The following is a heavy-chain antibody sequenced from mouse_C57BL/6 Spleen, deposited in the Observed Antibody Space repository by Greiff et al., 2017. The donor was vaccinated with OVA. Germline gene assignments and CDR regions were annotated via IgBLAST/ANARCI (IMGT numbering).Heavy chain of an antibody. CDR1: GYNFTSYW. V-gene: IGHV1-53*01. CDR3: ARSTVVAWYFDY. Sequence: QVQLQQPGTELVKPGASVKLSCKASGYNFTSYWMHWVKQRPGQGLEWIGNINPSNGGTNYNEKFKSKATLTVDKSSSTAYMQLSSLTSEDSAVYYCARSTVVAWYFDYWGQGTTLTVSS. D-gene: IGHD1-1*01. J-gene: IGHJ2*01. CDR2: INPSNGGT.